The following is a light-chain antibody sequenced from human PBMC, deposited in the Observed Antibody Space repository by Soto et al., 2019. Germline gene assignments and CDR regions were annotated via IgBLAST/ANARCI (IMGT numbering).Light chain of an antibody. Sequence: QSVLTQPASVSGSPGQSITISCNGTSSDVGGYNYVSWYQQHPGKAHKLMIYDVNNRPSGVSNRFSGSKSGNTASLTISGLQAEDEADYYCSSYTSSSTNYVFGTGTKVTVL. V-gene: IGLV2-14*01. CDR2: DVN. CDR3: SSYTSSSTNYV. J-gene: IGLJ1*01. CDR1: SSDVGGYNY.